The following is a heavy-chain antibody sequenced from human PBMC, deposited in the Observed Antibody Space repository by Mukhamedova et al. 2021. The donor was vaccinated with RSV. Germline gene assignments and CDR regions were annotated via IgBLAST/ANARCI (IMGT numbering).Heavy chain of an antibody. V-gene: IGHV1-18*01. CDR2: ISAYNGNT. D-gene: IGHD5-12*01. Sequence: GLEWMGWISAYNGNTNYAQKLQGRVTMTTDTSTSTAYMELRSLRSDDTAVYYFAIDQGLDIGLVATITPYFDYWGQGTLVTVSS. CDR3: AIDQGLDIGLVATITPYFDY. J-gene: IGHJ4*02.